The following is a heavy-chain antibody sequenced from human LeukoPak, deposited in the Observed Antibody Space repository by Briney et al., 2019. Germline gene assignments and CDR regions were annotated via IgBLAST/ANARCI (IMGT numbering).Heavy chain of an antibody. CDR3: ARGRIVVVPAAPREFYGMDV. CDR1: GYTFTGYY. J-gene: IGHJ6*02. CDR2: INPNSGGT. Sequence: ASVKVSCKASGYTFTGYYMHWVRQAPGQGLEWMGWINPNSGGTNYAQKFQGRVTMTRDTSISTAYMELSRLRSDDTAVYYCARGRIVVVPAAPREFYGMDVWGQGTTVTVSS. V-gene: IGHV1-2*02. D-gene: IGHD2-2*01.